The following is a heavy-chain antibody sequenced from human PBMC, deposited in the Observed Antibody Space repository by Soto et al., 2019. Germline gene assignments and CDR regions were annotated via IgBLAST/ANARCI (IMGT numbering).Heavy chain of an antibody. Sequence: SETLSLTCTVSGGSISSYYWSWIRQPPGKGLEWIGYIYYSGSTNYNPSLKSRVTISVDTSKNQFSLKLSSVTAADTAVYYCASSILYPYYLDYWGQGTLVTVSS. V-gene: IGHV4-59*01. CDR2: IYYSGST. CDR1: GGSISSYY. D-gene: IGHD2-2*02. CDR3: ASSILYPYYLDY. J-gene: IGHJ4*02.